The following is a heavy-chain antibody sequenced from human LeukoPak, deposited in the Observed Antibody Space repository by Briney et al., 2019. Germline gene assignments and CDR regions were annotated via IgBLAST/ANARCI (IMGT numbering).Heavy chain of an antibody. V-gene: IGHV4-4*02. CDR1: GGSISSSDW. D-gene: IGHD3-10*01. J-gene: IGHJ4*02. Sequence: SETLSLTCTVSGGSISSSDWWSWVRQPPGKGLEWIGEIYHSGSTSFNPSLKSRVTMSVDRSKNQFSPKLSSVTAADTAVYYCARDRYGSGTAFDYWGQGTLVTVSS. CDR3: ARDRYGSGTAFDY. CDR2: IYHSGST.